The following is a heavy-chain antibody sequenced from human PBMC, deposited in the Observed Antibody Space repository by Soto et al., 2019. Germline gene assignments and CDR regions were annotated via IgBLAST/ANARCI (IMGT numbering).Heavy chain of an antibody. V-gene: IGHV4-39*01. CDR2: VSYSYSGIT. D-gene: IGHD7-27*01. J-gene: IGHJ6*02. CDR1: GGSISRTSYY. Sequence: QLQLQESGPGLVKPSETLSLTCTVSGGSISRTSYYWGWIRQPPGKGLEWIGDVSYSYSGITYYNPSLKGRITISVDTSKNQFSLRLTSVTAADTAVYYCARHNLGTLTDTGYYAMDVWGQGTTVTVSS. CDR3: ARHNLGTLTDTGYYAMDV.